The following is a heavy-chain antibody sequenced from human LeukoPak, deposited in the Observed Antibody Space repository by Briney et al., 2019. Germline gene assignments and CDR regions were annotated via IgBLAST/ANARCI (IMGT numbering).Heavy chain of an antibody. J-gene: IGHJ3*02. D-gene: IGHD1/OR15-1a*01. Sequence: PSQTLSLTCAISGDSVSSSSDAWNWIRQSPSRGLEWLGRTYYRSNDYAVPVKSRMTINADTSKNQVSLQLSSVTPEDTAVYYCARGRNNAFDISGQGTMVTVSS. CDR2: TYYRSN. CDR3: ARGRNNAFDI. CDR1: GDSVSSSSDA. V-gene: IGHV6-1*01.